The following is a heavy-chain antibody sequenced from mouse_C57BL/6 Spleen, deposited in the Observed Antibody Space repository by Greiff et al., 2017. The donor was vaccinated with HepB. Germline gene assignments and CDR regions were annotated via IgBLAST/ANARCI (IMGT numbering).Heavy chain of an antibody. J-gene: IGHJ3*01. V-gene: IGHV1-54*01. Sequence: QVQLQQSGAELVRPGTSVKVSCKASGYAFTNYLIEWVKQRPGQGLEWIGVINPGSGGTNYNEKFKGKATLTADKSSSTAYMQLSSLTSEDSAVYFCACMDDGYWFAYWGQGTLVTVSA. D-gene: IGHD2-3*01. CDR3: ACMDDGYWFAY. CDR2: INPGSGGT. CDR1: GYAFTNYL.